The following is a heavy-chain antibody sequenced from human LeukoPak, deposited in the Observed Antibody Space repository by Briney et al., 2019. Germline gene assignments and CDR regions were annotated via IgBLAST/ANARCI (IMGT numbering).Heavy chain of an antibody. CDR3: ARASGYSYGYYEY. CDR2: INHSGST. J-gene: IGHJ4*02. D-gene: IGHD5-18*01. CDR1: GGSFSGYY. V-gene: IGHV4-34*01. Sequence: SETLSLTCAVYGGSFSGYYWSWIRQPPGKGLEWIGEINHSGSTNYNPSLKSRVTISVDTSKNQFSLNLSSVTAADTAVYYCARASGYSYGYYEYWGQGALVTVSS.